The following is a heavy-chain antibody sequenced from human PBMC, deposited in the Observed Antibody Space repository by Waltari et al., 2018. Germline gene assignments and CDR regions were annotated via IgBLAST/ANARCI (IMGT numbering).Heavy chain of an antibody. CDR2: IFPGDSDT. CDR3: VRQRPLFDYYGSKVNPQEIEF. J-gene: IGHJ4*02. CDR1: GYIFPNYW. V-gene: IGHV5-51*01. Sequence: EVQLALSGAEVKKPGESLKISCQASGYIFPNYWIGWVRQEPGKGLGWMGIIFPGDSDTMYSPSFHGHVSISADQSISIAYLQWTSLQASDTAMYYCVRQRPLFDYYGSKVNPQEIEFWGQGTLVTVSS. D-gene: IGHD3-10*01.